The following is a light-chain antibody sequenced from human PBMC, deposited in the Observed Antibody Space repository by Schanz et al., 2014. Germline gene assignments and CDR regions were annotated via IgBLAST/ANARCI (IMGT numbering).Light chain of an antibody. J-gene: IGLJ3*02. CDR2: EVS. CDR1: SSDVGGYNY. CDR3: CSYAGSSTLWV. V-gene: IGLV2-8*01. Sequence: QSVLTQPPSASGSPGQSVTISCTGTSSDVGGYNYVSWYQQHPGKAPKLMIYEVSKRPSGVPDRFSGSKSGNTASLTVSGLQAEDEADYYCCSYAGSSTLWVFGGGTKLTVL.